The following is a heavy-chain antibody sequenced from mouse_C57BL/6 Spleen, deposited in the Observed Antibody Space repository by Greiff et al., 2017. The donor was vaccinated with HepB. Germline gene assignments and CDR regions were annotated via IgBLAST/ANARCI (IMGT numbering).Heavy chain of an antibody. CDR2: IDPSDSYT. J-gene: IGHJ1*03. CDR3: ARHYGSSNWYFDV. CDR1: GYTFTSYW. D-gene: IGHD1-1*01. Sequence: QVQLKQPGAELVMPGASVKLSCKASGYTFTSYWMHWVKQRPGQGLEWIGEIDPSDSYTNYNQKFKGKSTLTVDKSSSTAYMQLSSLTSEDSAVYYCARHYGSSNWYFDVWGTGTTVTVSS. V-gene: IGHV1-69*01.